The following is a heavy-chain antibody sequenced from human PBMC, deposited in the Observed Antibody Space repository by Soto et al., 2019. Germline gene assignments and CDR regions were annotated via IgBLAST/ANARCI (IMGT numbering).Heavy chain of an antibody. CDR3: ARGGRSGWSRPYYYYGMDV. V-gene: IGHV4-34*01. J-gene: IGHJ6*02. CDR2: INHSGST. CDR1: GGSFSGYY. D-gene: IGHD6-19*01. Sequence: QVQLQQWGAGLLKPSETLSLTCAVYGGSFSGYYWRWIRQPPGKGLEWIGEINHSGSTNYNPSLKSRVTISVDTSKNQFSLKLSSVTAADTAVYYCARGGRSGWSRPYYYYGMDVWGQGTTVTVSS.